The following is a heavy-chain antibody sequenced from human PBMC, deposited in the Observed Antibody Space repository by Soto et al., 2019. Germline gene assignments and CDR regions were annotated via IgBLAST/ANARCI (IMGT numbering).Heavy chain of an antibody. D-gene: IGHD1-1*01. Sequence: SETLSLTCTVSGGSISSYYWSWIRQPPGKGLEWIGYIYYSGSTNYNPSLKSRVTISVDTSKNQFSLKLSSVTAADTAVYYCARGELGVERRFGYDYGMDVWGQGTTVTV. J-gene: IGHJ6*02. V-gene: IGHV4-59*01. CDR3: ARGELGVERRFGYDYGMDV. CDR2: IYYSGST. CDR1: GGSISSYY.